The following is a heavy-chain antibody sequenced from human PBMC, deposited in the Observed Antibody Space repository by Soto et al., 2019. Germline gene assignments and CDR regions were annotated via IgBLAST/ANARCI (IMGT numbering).Heavy chain of an antibody. CDR3: AREPHPGIAVA. Sequence: QVQLQESGPGLVKPSETLSLTCTVSGGSVSSGSYYWSWIRQPPGKGLEWIGYIYYSGSTNYNPYLKSRVTISVDTSKKQFSLKLSSVTAADTAVYYCAREPHPGIAVAWGQGTLVTVSS. CDR2: IYYSGST. J-gene: IGHJ5*02. D-gene: IGHD6-19*01. V-gene: IGHV4-61*01. CDR1: GGSVSSGSYY.